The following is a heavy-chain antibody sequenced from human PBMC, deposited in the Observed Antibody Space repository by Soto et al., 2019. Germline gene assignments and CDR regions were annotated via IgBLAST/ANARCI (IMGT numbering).Heavy chain of an antibody. J-gene: IGHJ4*02. CDR3: ARVASDYINSVDN. CDR1: GFTFNAYA. CDR2: IGGSGGNR. D-gene: IGHD4-4*01. Sequence: EVQLLESGGGLVQPGGSLRLSCAASGFTFNAYAMTWVRQAPGKGLEWVSAIGGSGGNRYYADSVRGRFTISRDNSKXXXXXXXXXXXVEDTAVYYCARVASDYINSVDNWGQGILVTVSS. V-gene: IGHV3-23*01.